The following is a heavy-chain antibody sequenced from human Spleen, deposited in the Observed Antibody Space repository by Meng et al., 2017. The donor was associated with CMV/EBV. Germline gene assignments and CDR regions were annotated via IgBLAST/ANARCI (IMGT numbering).Heavy chain of an antibody. Sequence: GGSLRLSCAASRFGFTFSSYAMHWVRQAPGKGLEWVAVISYHGNNKYYADSVKGRFTISRDNSKNTLYLQMNSLRAEDSAVYYCAKDLFEGGYCSSTSCYTIDYWGQGTLVTVSS. D-gene: IGHD2-2*02. CDR2: ISYHGNNK. V-gene: IGHV3-30-3*01. J-gene: IGHJ4*02. CDR1: RFGFTFSSYA. CDR3: AKDLFEGGYCSSTSCYTIDY.